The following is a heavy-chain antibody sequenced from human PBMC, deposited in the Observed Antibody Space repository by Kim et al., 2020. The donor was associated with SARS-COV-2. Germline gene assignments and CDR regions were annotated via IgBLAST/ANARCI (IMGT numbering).Heavy chain of an antibody. CDR2: ISRDSVNI. Sequence: GGSLRLSCAASGFSFNDHAMHWVRQAPGKGLEWVSSISRDSVNIAYADSVKGRFTVSRDNAQSSLYLQMSSLRAEDTAFYYCVRRYCSGGTSYGYALDFWAQGTLVTVSS. CDR1: GFSFNDHA. D-gene: IGHD2-15*01. J-gene: IGHJ4*02. CDR3: VRRYCSGGTSYGYALDF. V-gene: IGHV3-9*01.